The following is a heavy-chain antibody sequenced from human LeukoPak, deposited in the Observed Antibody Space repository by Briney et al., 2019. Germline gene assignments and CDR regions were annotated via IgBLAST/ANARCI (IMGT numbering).Heavy chain of an antibody. CDR3: ARNFGDY. J-gene: IGHJ4*02. D-gene: IGHD3-16*01. V-gene: IGHV4-59*01. CDR2: IYYSGST. CDR1: GGSISSYY. Sequence: SETLSLTCTVSGGSISSYYWSWIRQPPGKGLEWIGYIYYSGSTNYNPSLKSRVPISVDTSKTQFSLKLSSVTAADTAVYYCARNFGDYWGQGTLVTVSS.